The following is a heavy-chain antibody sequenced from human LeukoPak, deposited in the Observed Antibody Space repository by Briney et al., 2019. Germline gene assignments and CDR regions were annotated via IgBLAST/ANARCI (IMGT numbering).Heavy chain of an antibody. CDR2: INHSGST. CDR3: ARGPVYYDSSGYNDY. V-gene: IGHV4-34*01. D-gene: IGHD3-22*01. Sequence: SETLSLTCAVYGGSFGGYYWSWIRQPPGKGLEWIGEINHSGSTNYNPSLKSRVTISVDTSKNQFSLKLSSVTAADTAVYYCARGPVYYDSSGYNDYWGQGTLVTVSS. J-gene: IGHJ4*02. CDR1: GGSFGGYY.